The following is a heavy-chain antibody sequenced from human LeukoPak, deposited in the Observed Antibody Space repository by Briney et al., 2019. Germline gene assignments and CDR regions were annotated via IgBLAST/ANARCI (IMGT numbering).Heavy chain of an antibody. Sequence: GGYLRLSCAASGFTFSSYAMHWVRQAPGKGLEWVAVISYDGSNKYYADSVKGRFTISRDNSKNTLYLQMNSLRAEDTAVYYCAREGYCSGGSCYHYYYGMDVWDKGTTVTVSS. V-gene: IGHV3-30*04. CDR3: AREGYCSGGSCYHYYYGMDV. CDR1: GFTFSSYA. CDR2: ISYDGSNK. D-gene: IGHD2-15*01. J-gene: IGHJ6*04.